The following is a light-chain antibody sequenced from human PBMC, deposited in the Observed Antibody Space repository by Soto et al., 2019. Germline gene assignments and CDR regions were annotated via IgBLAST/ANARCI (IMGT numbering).Light chain of an antibody. Sequence: QSALTQPASVSGSPARSITISCAGTSSDIGGYNYVSWYQQHPGKAPKVMIYEVSNRPSGVSNRFSGSKSGNTASLTISGLQAEDEADYYCSSYTSSSTLYVFGSGTKVTVL. CDR1: SSDIGGYNY. CDR3: SSYTSSSTLYV. CDR2: EVS. V-gene: IGLV2-14*01. J-gene: IGLJ1*01.